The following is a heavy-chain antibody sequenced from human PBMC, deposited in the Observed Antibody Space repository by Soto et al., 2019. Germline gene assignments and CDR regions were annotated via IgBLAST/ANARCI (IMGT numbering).Heavy chain of an antibody. CDR1: GFTFSDYV. Sequence: QVRLVESGGGVVQPGTSLRLSCAASGFTFSDYVIHWVRQAAGKGLEWVASMTYDGATEYYADSVKGRFTMFRDNSKRALSLQMNSLRPDDTAVYYCARVRLSIAVNDALDVWGQGTTVTVSS. CDR2: MTYDGATE. D-gene: IGHD3-3*02. V-gene: IGHV3-30*14. CDR3: ARVRLSIAVNDALDV. J-gene: IGHJ3*01.